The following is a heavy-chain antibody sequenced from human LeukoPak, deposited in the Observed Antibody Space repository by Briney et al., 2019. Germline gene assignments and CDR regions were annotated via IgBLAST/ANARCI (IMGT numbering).Heavy chain of an antibody. D-gene: IGHD3-9*01. J-gene: IGHJ4*02. CDR3: ARGEFDGGVYFDY. CDR2: INHSGST. CDR1: GGSFSGYY. Sequence: SETLSLTCAVYGGSFSGYYWSWIRQPPGKGLEWIGEINHSGSTNYNPSLKSRVTMSVDTSKNQFSLKLSSVTAADTAVYYCARGEFDGGVYFDYWGQGTLVTVSS. V-gene: IGHV4-34*01.